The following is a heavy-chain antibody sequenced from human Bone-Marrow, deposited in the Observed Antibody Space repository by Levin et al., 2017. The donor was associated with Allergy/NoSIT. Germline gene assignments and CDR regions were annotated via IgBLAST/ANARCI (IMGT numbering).Heavy chain of an antibody. CDR3: ARGGYGDYLSY. CDR1: GGSFSGYY. CDR2: INHSGST. V-gene: IGHV4-34*01. J-gene: IGHJ4*02. D-gene: IGHD4-17*01. Sequence: SQTLSLTCAVYGGSFSGYYWSWIRPPPGKGLEWIGEINHSGSTNYNPSLKSRVTISVDTSKNQFSLKLSSVTAADTAVYYCARGGYGDYLSYWGQGTLVTVSS.